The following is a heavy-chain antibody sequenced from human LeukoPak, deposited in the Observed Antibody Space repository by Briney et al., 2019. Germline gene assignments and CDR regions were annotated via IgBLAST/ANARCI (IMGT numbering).Heavy chain of an antibody. CDR2: IYPGDSDT. D-gene: IGHD2-2*01. CDR1: GFSFTTVW. J-gene: IGHJ3*02. CDR3: ARRLPAPEAFDI. Sequence: KPGASLQISCKGSGFSFTTVWIGWVRQMPGKGLEWVGIIYPGDSDTRYSPSFQGQVTISSDKSISTAYLQWSSLKASDAAIYYCARRLPAPEAFDIWGQGTMVTVSS. V-gene: IGHV5-51*01.